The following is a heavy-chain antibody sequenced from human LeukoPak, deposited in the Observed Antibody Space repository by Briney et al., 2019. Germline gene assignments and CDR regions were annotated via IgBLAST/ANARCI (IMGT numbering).Heavy chain of an antibody. Sequence: GGSLRLSCAASGFAFSNYVLSWVRQAPGKGLEWVSGISENGGTTFYAESVKGRFTITRDNSKNTLYVQMNSLRGEGTAVYYCVKDYGPKQLVFFDSWGQGTLVTVSS. V-gene: IGHV3-23*01. CDR2: ISENGGTT. CDR3: VKDYGPKQLVFFDS. J-gene: IGHJ4*02. CDR1: GFAFSNYV. D-gene: IGHD6-13*01.